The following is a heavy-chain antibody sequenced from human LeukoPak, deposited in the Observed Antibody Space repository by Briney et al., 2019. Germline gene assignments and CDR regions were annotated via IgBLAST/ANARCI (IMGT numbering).Heavy chain of an antibody. CDR2: IYYSGST. V-gene: IGHV4-59*08. Sequence: ASETLSLTCTVSGGSISSYYWSWIRQPPGKGLEWIGYIYYSGSTNYNPSLKSRVTISVDTSKNQFSLKLSSVTAADTAVYYCARRDGAGREFDYWGQGTLVTVSP. J-gene: IGHJ4*02. CDR3: ARRDGAGREFDY. D-gene: IGHD1-14*01. CDR1: GGSISSYY.